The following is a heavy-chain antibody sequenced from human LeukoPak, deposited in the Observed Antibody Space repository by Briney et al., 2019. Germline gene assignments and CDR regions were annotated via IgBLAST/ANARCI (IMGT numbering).Heavy chain of an antibody. Sequence: GGSLRLSCAASGFTFSSYGMHWVRQAPGKGLEWVAVIWYDGSNKYYADSVKGRFTISRDNSKNTLYLQMNSLRAEDTAVYYCARGTDSSGYYRAYYFDYWGQGALVTVSS. J-gene: IGHJ4*02. V-gene: IGHV3-33*01. CDR2: IWYDGSNK. CDR1: GFTFSSYG. D-gene: IGHD3-22*01. CDR3: ARGTDSSGYYRAYYFDY.